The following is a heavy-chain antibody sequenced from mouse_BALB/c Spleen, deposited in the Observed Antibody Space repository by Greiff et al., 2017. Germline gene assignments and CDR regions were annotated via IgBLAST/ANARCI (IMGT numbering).Heavy chain of an antibody. CDR2: ILPGSGST. J-gene: IGHJ3*01. CDR1: GYTFSSYW. V-gene: IGHV1-9*01. Sequence: VKLQESGAELMKPGASVKISCTATGYTFSSYWIEWVKQRPGHGLEWIGEILPGSGSTNYNEKFKGKATFTADTSSNTAYMQLSSLTSEDSAVYYCARRAYYRYDGFAYWGQGTLVTVSA. D-gene: IGHD2-14*01. CDR3: ARRAYYRYDGFAY.